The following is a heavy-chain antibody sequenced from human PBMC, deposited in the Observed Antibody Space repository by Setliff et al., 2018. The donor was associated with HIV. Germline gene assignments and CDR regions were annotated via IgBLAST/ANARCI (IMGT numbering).Heavy chain of an antibody. J-gene: IGHJ1*01. D-gene: IGHD6-6*01. CDR2: INPSSGST. Sequence: GASVKVSWKASGYTFTSYYMHWVRQAPGQGLEWMGIINPSSGSTTYAQKFQGRVTMTRDTSTSTVYMELSSLRSEDTAVYYCARDPAPSSSASYFQHWGQGTPVTVS. CDR1: GYTFTSYY. V-gene: IGHV1-46*01. CDR3: ARDPAPSSSASYFQH.